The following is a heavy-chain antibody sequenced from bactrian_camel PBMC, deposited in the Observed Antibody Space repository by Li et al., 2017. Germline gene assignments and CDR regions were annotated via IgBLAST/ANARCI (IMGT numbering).Heavy chain of an antibody. Sequence: HVQLVESGGGLVQPGGSLRLSCAASGFRLSAYYMAWVRQAPGKGLEWVSTIYNDGSNTYYKNSVKGRFTISRDNAKNTVYLEMNSLKAEDSALYYCAASIGLGGSWYEYRFPFWGQGTQVTVS. D-gene: IGHD5*01. V-gene: IGHV3-2*01. J-gene: IGHJ4*01. CDR3: AASIGLGGSWYEYRFPF. CDR1: GFRLSAYY. CDR2: IYNDGSNT.